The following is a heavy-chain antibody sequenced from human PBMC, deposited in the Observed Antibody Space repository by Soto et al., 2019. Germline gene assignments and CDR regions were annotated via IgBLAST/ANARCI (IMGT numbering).Heavy chain of an antibody. Sequence: APVKGSCKAAGYTFTNYVSDWLRQATGQGLEWMGWISAYNGNTYYAQNLQGRVTMTTDASTSTAYMELRSLRSDDTAVYYCARDSGSGHTDYWGQGTLVTVSS. CDR2: ISAYNGNT. CDR1: GYTFTNYV. CDR3: ARDSGSGHTDY. V-gene: IGHV1-18*01. D-gene: IGHD1-26*01. J-gene: IGHJ4*01.